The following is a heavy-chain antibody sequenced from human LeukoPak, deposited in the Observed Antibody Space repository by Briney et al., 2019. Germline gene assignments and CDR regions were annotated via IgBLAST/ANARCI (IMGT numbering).Heavy chain of an antibody. CDR1: GGSISSYY. Sequence: SETLSLTCTVSGGSISSYYWSWIRQPPGKGLEWIGHIYYSGSTNYNPSLKSRVTISVDTSKNQFSLKLSSVTAADTAVYYCARHAAWGDAFDIWGQGTMVTVSS. V-gene: IGHV4-59*08. J-gene: IGHJ3*02. CDR2: IYYSGST. D-gene: IGHD7-27*01. CDR3: ARHAAWGDAFDI.